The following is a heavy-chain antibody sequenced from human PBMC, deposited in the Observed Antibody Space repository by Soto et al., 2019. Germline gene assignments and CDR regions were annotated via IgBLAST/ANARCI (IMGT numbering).Heavy chain of an antibody. CDR3: ASDDYDSGWDVY. V-gene: IGHV6-1*01. CDR2: TYYRSTWYN. CDR1: GDSVSSNRAA. Sequence: SQTLSLTCAISGDSVSSNRAAWHWIRQSPSRGLEWLGRTYYRSTWYNDYAVSVKSRITINPDTSKNQFSLQLNSVTPEDTAVSYCASDDYDSGWDVYWGQGTLVTVSS. J-gene: IGHJ4*02. D-gene: IGHD6-19*01.